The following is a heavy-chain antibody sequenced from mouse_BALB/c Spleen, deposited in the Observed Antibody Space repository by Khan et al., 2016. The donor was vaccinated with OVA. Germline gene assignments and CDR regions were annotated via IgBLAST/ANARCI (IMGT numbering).Heavy chain of an antibody. CDR1: GYSFTGYN. CDR3: ARSTWYFDV. V-gene: IGHV1-39*01. J-gene: IGHJ1*01. CDR2: IDPYYGGI. Sequence: EVKLQESGPELEKPGASVKISCKASGYSFTGYNMNWVKQSNGKSLEWIGNIDPYYGGISYNQKFKGKATLTVDKSSSTAYMQLKSLTPEDSAVYYCARSTWYFDVWGAGTTVTVSS.